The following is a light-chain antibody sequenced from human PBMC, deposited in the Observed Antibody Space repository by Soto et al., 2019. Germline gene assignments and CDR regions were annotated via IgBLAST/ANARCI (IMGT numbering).Light chain of an antibody. V-gene: IGKV3-15*01. Sequence: IVMTQSPATLSVSPGERATLSCRASQSVSSNLAWYQQKPGQGPRLLIYGASTRATGIPARFSGSGSGTEFTLTISSLQSEDFAVYYCQQYDTSPRTFGQGTKVEI. CDR3: QQYDTSPRT. CDR2: GAS. J-gene: IGKJ1*01. CDR1: QSVSSN.